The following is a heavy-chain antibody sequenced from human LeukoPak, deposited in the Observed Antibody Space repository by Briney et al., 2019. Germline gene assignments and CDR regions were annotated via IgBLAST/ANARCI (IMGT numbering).Heavy chain of an antibody. J-gene: IGHJ4*02. D-gene: IGHD5-18*01. Sequence: GGSLRLSCAASGFTFSSYEMNWVRQAPGKGLEWVSYISSSGSTIYYADSVKGRFTISRDNAKNSLYLQMNSLRAEDTAVYYCARTGYTYGSYYFDYWGQGTLVTVSS. CDR3: ARTGYTYGSYYFDY. CDR2: ISSSGSTI. CDR1: GFTFSSYE. V-gene: IGHV3-48*03.